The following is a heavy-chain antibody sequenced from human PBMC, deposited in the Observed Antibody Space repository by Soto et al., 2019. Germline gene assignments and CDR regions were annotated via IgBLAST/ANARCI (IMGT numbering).Heavy chain of an antibody. J-gene: IGHJ6*02. D-gene: IGHD3-22*01. CDR1: GFTFSDYY. V-gene: IGHV3-11*01. Sequence: QVQLVESGGGLVQPGGSLRLSCAASGFTFSDYYMSWIRQAPGKWLEWVSCISDSGRTIYYADSVKGRVTISRDNAKNWRYLQLTSLRAEDTAVYYCAREAGGYLSGYYYGVDVWGQGTTVTVS. CDR2: ISDSGRTI. CDR3: AREAGGYLSGYYYGVDV.